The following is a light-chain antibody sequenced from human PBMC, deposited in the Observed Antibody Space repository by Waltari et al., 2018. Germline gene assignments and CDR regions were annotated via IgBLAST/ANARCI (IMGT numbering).Light chain of an antibody. V-gene: IGLV2-8*01. CDR1: SSDVGYYNY. CDR2: EVT. CDR3: SSFVGNNNLV. J-gene: IGLJ3*02. Sequence: QSALTQPPSASGSPGQSVTISCTGLSSDVGYYNYVSWYQQHPGKAPKLIMYEVTLRPSGVHDRFSGSKSGNTASLTVSGLPADDEADYYCSSFVGNNNLVFGGGTKVTVL.